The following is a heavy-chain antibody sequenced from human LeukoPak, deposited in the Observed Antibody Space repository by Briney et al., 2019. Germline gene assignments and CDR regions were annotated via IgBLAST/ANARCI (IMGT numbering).Heavy chain of an antibody. CDR1: GFTFSTYT. CDR3: ARDDSSGTYYDFWSGYYLHDAFDI. J-gene: IGHJ3*02. V-gene: IGHV3-23*01. CDR2: ISGSGGST. D-gene: IGHD3-3*01. Sequence: GGSLRLSCVVSGFTFSTYTMNWVRQAPGKGLEWVSAISGSGGSTYYADSVKGRFTISRDNSKNTLYLQMNSLRAEDTAVYYCARDDSSGTYYDFWSGYYLHDAFDIWGQGTMVTVSS.